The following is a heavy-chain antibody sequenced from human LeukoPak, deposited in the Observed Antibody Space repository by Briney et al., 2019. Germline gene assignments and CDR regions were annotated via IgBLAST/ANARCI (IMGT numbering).Heavy chain of an antibody. CDR2: IIPIFGTA. Sequence: SVKVSCKASGGTFSSYAISWVRQPPGQGLEWMGGIIPIFGTANYAQKFQGRVTITADESTSTAYMELSSLRSEDTAVYYCAREAQQLVPNFDYWGQGTLVTVSS. D-gene: IGHD6-13*01. J-gene: IGHJ4*02. V-gene: IGHV1-69*13. CDR1: GGTFSSYA. CDR3: AREAQQLVPNFDY.